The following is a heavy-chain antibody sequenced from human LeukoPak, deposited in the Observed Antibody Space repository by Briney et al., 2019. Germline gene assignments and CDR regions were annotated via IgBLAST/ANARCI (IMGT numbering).Heavy chain of an antibody. CDR3: ARSHSSPTGVNYYFSGMDV. CDR1: GFTFSSYE. Sequence: GGSLRLSCAASGFTFSSYEMNWVRQAPGKGLEWVSYISSSGSTIYYADSVKGRFTISRDNAKNSLYLQMNSLRAEDTAVYYCARSHSSPTGVNYYFSGMDVWGQGTPVTVSS. CDR2: ISSSGSTI. V-gene: IGHV3-48*03. J-gene: IGHJ6*02. D-gene: IGHD6-13*01.